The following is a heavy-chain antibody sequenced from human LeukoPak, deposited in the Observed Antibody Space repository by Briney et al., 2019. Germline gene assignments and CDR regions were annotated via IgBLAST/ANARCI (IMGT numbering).Heavy chain of an antibody. J-gene: IGHJ3*02. CDR2: ISGNGGST. Sequence: GGSLRLSCAASGFTFSSYAMSWVRQAPGKGLEWVSSISGNGGSTYYAVSVQGRSTISRDNSKNTLYLQMNSLKVEDTAVYYCAKNRWAARIIIDAFDIWGQGTMVTVSS. D-gene: IGHD6-6*01. CDR1: GFTFSSYA. V-gene: IGHV3-23*01. CDR3: AKNRWAARIIIDAFDI.